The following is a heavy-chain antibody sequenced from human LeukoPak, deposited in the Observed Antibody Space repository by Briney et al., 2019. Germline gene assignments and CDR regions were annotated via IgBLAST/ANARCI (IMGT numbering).Heavy chain of an antibody. CDR2: IYYSGST. Sequence: SETLSLTCTVSGGSISSSSYYWGWIRQPPGKGLEWIGSIYYSGSTYYNPSLKSRVTISVDTSKNQFSLKLSSVTAADTAVYYCARDESLYDFWSAQGAFDIWGQGTMVTVSS. CDR3: ARDESLYDFWSAQGAFDI. J-gene: IGHJ3*02. CDR1: GGSISSSSYY. D-gene: IGHD3-3*01. V-gene: IGHV4-39*07.